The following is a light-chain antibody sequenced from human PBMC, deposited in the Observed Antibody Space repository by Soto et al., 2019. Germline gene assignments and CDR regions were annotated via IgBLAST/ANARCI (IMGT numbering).Light chain of an antibody. CDR2: AAS. CDR1: QGISSW. J-gene: IGKJ4*01. V-gene: IGKV1-12*01. CDR3: QQANSFPGT. Sequence: DIQMTQSPSSVSASVGDRVTITCRASQGISSWVAWYQQKPGKAPKLLIYAASNLQSGVPSRFSGSGSGTDFTLTISILQPQDLATYFCQQANSFPGTFGGGTKVEIK.